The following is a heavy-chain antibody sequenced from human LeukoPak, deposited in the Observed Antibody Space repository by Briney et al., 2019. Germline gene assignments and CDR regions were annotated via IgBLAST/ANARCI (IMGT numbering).Heavy chain of an antibody. J-gene: IGHJ5*02. V-gene: IGHV1-2*02. CDR1: GCTFTGYY. Sequence: GASVKVSCKASGCTFTGYYMHWVRQAPGQGLEWMGWINPNSGGTNYAQKFQGRITMTRDTSISTAYMELSRLRSDDTAVYYCARAYCSGGSRYFDYGTPFDPWGQGTLVTVSS. CDR3: ARAYCSGGSRYFDYGTPFDP. CDR2: INPNSGGT. D-gene: IGHD2-15*01.